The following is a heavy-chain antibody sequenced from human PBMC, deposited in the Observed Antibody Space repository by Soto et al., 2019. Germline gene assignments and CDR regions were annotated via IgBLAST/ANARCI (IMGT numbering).Heavy chain of an antibody. D-gene: IGHD5-12*01. Sequence: SETVSLTXTVSGGSINTFYWSWVRQPAGKGLEWIGRIFSSGSTSFNPSLESRVAMSVDTSKNHFSLNLSSVTAADMAVYYCAREGSYSAYNFAHGIQLWSFDFWGQGALVTVSS. CDR2: IFSSGST. V-gene: IGHV4-4*07. J-gene: IGHJ4*02. CDR3: AREGSYSAYNFAHGIQLWSFDF. CDR1: GGSINTFY.